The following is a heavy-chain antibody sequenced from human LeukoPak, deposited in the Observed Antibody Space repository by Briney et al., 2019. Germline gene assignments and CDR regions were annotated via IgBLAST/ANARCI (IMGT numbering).Heavy chain of an antibody. CDR1: GGSFSGYY. J-gene: IGHJ4*02. D-gene: IGHD2-15*01. V-gene: IGHV4-34*01. CDR2: INHSGST. Sequence: SETLSLTCAVYGGSFSGYYWSWIRQPPGKGLEWIGEINHSGSTNYDPSLKSRVTISVDTSKNQFSLKLSSVTAADTAVYYCARGRLLGYWGQGTLVTVSS. CDR3: ARGRLLGY.